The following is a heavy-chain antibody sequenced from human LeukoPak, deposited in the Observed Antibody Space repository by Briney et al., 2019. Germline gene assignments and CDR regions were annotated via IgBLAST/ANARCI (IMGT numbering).Heavy chain of an antibody. V-gene: IGHV1-46*01. CDR2: INPSGGST. J-gene: IGHJ5*02. D-gene: IGHD5-24*01. CDR3: AREGEMATIVRYNWFDP. Sequence: ASVKVSCKASGYTFTSYYMHWVRQAPGQGLEWMGIINPSGGSTSYAQKFQGRVTMTRDTSTSTGYMELSSLRSEDTAVYYCAREGEMATIVRYNWFDPWGQGTLVTVSS. CDR1: GYTFTSYY.